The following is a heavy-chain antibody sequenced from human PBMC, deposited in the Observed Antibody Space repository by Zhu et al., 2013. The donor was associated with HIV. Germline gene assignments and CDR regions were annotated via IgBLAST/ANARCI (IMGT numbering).Heavy chain of an antibody. CDR1: GYTFTSYA. J-gene: IGHJ6*02. CDR3: ARNQDRFIAAAGKAYYYYGMDV. D-gene: IGHD6-13*01. Sequence: QVQLVQSGAEVKKPGASVKVSCKASGYTFTSYAMHWVRQAPGQRLEWMGWINAGNGNTKYSQKFQGRVTITRDTSASTAYMELSSLRSEDTAVYYCARNQDRFIAAAGKAYYYYGMDVWGQGTTVTVPS. CDR2: INAGNGNT. V-gene: IGHV1-3*01.